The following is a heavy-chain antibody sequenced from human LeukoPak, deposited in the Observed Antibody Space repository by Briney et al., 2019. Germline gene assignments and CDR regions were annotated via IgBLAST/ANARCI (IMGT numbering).Heavy chain of an antibody. Sequence: SVKVSCKASGGTFSSYAISWVRQAPGQGLEWMGGIIPIFGTANYAQKFQGRVTITADESTSTAYMQLSSLRSEDTAVYYCARGYSQWLAYYFDYWGQGTLVTVSS. D-gene: IGHD6-19*01. V-gene: IGHV1-69*13. J-gene: IGHJ4*02. CDR1: GGTFSSYA. CDR2: IIPIFGTA. CDR3: ARGYSQWLAYYFDY.